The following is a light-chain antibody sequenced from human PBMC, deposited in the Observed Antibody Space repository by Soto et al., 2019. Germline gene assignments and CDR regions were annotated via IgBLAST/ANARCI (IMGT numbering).Light chain of an antibody. Sequence: EIVLTQSPGTLSLSPGERATLSCRASRSVSSNYLAWYQQKPGQAPRPLIYGASSRATGIPDRFSGSGAGTDFTLTISRLEPEDFAVYYCQQYGSSPWTFGQGTKVDIK. V-gene: IGKV3-20*01. CDR3: QQYGSSPWT. CDR2: GAS. CDR1: RSVSSNY. J-gene: IGKJ1*01.